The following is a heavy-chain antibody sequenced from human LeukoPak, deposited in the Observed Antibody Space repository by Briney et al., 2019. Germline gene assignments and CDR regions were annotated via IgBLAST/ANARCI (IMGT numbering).Heavy chain of an antibody. J-gene: IGHJ4*02. CDR2: IHYSGST. D-gene: IGHD3-10*01. CDR1: GGSISSGDYY. CDR3: ARVQSMVRGVITYYFDY. Sequence: PSETLSLTCTVSGGSISSGDYYWSWIRQPPGKGLEWIGYIHYSGSTYYNPSLKSRVTISVDTSKNQFSLKLSSVTAADTAVYYCARVQSMVRGVITYYFDYWGQGTLVTVSS. V-gene: IGHV4-30-4*01.